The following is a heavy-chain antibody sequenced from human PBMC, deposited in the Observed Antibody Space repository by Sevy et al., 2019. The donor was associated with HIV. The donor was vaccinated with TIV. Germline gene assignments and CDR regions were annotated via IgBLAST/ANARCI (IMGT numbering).Heavy chain of an antibody. V-gene: IGHV1-8*01. Sequence: ASVKVSCKASGYTFASYDINWVRQATGRGLEWMGWMNPNSGDTGYAQRFQDRITMTRNTATRTAYMELSRLTYEDTAVYFSARIYTSGSFDYWGQGALVTVSS. CDR2: MNPNSGDT. CDR3: ARIYTSGSFDY. CDR1: GYTFASYD. D-gene: IGHD3-10*01. J-gene: IGHJ4*02.